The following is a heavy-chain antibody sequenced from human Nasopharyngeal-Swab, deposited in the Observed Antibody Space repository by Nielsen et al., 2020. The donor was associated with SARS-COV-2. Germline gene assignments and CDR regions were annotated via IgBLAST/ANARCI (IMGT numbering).Heavy chain of an antibody. J-gene: IGHJ4*02. Sequence: GESLKISCAASGFTFSSYAMHWVRQAPGKGLEWVAVISYDGSNKYYADSVKGRFTISRDNSKSTLYLQMNSLRAEDTAVYYCARDASGWYIDYWGQGTLVTVSS. CDR1: GFTFSSYA. V-gene: IGHV3-30-3*01. CDR3: ARDASGWYIDY. D-gene: IGHD6-19*01. CDR2: ISYDGSNK.